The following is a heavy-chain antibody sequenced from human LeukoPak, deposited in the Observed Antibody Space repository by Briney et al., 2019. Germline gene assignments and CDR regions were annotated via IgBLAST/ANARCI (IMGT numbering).Heavy chain of an antibody. D-gene: IGHD3-9*01. J-gene: IGHJ6*02. V-gene: IGHV3-23*01. CDR3: ANDGGSDILTGYYYYYGMDV. CDR2: ISGSGGST. CDR1: GFTFSSYA. Sequence: PGGSLRLSCAASGFTFSSYAMSWVRQAPGKGLEWVSAISGSGGSTYYADSVKGRFTISRDNSKNTLYLQMNSLRAEDTAVYYCANDGGSDILTGYYYYYGMDVWGQGTTVTVSS.